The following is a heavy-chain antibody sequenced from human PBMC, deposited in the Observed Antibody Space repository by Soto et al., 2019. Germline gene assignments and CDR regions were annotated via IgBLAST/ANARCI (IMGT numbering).Heavy chain of an antibody. J-gene: IGHJ6*02. V-gene: IGHV3-23*01. Sequence: GGSLRLSCAASGFTFSSYAMSWVRQAPGKGLEWVSAISGSGGSTYYADSVKGRFTISRDNSKNTLYLQMNSLRAEDTAVYYCAKESRSGYYYYYGMDVWGQGTTVTVSS. CDR3: AKESRSGYYYYYGMDV. CDR2: ISGSGGST. CDR1: GFTFSSYA. D-gene: IGHD3-3*01.